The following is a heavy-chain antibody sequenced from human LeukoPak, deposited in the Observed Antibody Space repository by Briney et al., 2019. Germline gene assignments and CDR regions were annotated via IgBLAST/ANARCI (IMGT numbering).Heavy chain of an antibody. CDR1: GFTFDDYA. Sequence: GGSLRLSCAASGFTFDDYAMHWVRQAPGKGLEWVSGISWNSGSIGYADSVKGRFTISRDNAKNSLYLQMNSPRAEDTALYYCAKDRHGDYSPDFDYWSQGTLVTVSS. CDR3: AKDRHGDYSPDFDY. D-gene: IGHD4-17*01. V-gene: IGHV3-9*01. CDR2: ISWNSGSI. J-gene: IGHJ4*02.